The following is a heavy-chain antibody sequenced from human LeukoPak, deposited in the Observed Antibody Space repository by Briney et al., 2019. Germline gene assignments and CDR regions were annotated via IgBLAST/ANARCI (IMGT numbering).Heavy chain of an antibody. J-gene: IGHJ3*02. CDR1: GFTFSSYA. Sequence: PGGSLRLSCAASGFTFSSYAMSWVRQAPGKGLEWVSAISGSGGSTYYADSVKGRFTISRDNPKNTLYLQMHSLRAEDTAVYYGAKDDTYYDLWSAHYYAFDIWGQGTMVTVSS. V-gene: IGHV3-23*01. CDR2: ISGSGGST. D-gene: IGHD3-3*01. CDR3: AKDDTYYDLWSAHYYAFDI.